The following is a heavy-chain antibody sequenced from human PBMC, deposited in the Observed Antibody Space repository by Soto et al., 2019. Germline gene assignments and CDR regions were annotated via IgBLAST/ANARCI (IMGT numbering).Heavy chain of an antibody. J-gene: IGHJ2*01. D-gene: IGHD2-15*01. CDR3: ARGLVVVSATYWYFDR. Sequence: QVQLVQSGAEVKKPGASVKVSCKASGYTFTSYDINWVRQAAGQGLEWIGWMNPNSGKAVYAQKFQGRVTRAGNPSISTAYMELSSLRSDDTAVYFCARGLVVVSATYWYFDRWGRGTLVTVSS. CDR2: MNPNSGKA. CDR1: GYTFTSYD. V-gene: IGHV1-8*01.